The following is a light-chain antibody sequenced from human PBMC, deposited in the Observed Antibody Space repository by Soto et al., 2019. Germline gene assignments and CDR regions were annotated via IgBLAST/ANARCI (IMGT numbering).Light chain of an antibody. Sequence: DIQMTQSPSSLSASIGDRITITCRASQSISTYLNWYQQKPGKAPRLLIYGASTLQNGVPSRFSGSGSATDYTLTISSLQTEDVATYYCQQSFITPPLTFGGGNKVEMK. V-gene: IGKV1-39*01. CDR1: QSISTY. J-gene: IGKJ4*01. CDR2: GAS. CDR3: QQSFITPPLT.